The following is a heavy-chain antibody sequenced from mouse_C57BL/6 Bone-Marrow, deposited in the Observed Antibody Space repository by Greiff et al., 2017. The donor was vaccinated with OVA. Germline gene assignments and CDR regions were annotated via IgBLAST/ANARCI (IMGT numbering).Heavy chain of an antibody. CDR3: ARTIYYDYDRGYYYAMDY. J-gene: IGHJ4*01. CDR1: GYTFTDYY. CDR2: INPNNGGT. Sequence: VQLQQSGPELVKPGASVKISCKASGYTFTDYYMNWVKQSHGKSLEWIGDINPNNGGTSYNQKFKGKATLTVDKSSSTAYMELRSLTSEDSAVYYCARTIYYDYDRGYYYAMDYWGQGTSVTVSS. V-gene: IGHV1-26*01. D-gene: IGHD2-4*01.